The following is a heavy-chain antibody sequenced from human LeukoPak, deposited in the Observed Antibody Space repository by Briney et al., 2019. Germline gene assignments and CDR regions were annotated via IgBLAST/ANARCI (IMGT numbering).Heavy chain of an antibody. CDR2: IRHDGTNK. J-gene: IGHJ4*02. V-gene: IGHV3-30*02. CDR3: AKDRGGYSSGWYDY. Sequence: PGGSLRLSCAASGFTFSGYGVHWVRQAPGKGLEWVAFIRHDGTNKYNADSVKGRFTISRDNSKNTLYLQMNSLRAEDTAVYYCAKDRGGYSSGWYDYWGQGTLVTVSS. D-gene: IGHD6-19*01. CDR1: GFTFSGYG.